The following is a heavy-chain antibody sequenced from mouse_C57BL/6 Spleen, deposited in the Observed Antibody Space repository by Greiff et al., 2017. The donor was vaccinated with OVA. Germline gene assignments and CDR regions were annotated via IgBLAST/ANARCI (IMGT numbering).Heavy chain of an antibody. D-gene: IGHD3-2*02. CDR3: ARRNSSGYGNAMDY. V-gene: IGHV5-6*01. CDR1: GFTFSSYG. Sequence: DVQLVESGGDLVKPGGSLKLSCAASGFTFSSYGMSWVRQTPDKRLEWVATISSGGSYTYYPDSVKGRFTISRDNAKNTLYLQMSSLKSEDTAKYYCARRNSSGYGNAMDYWGQGTSVTVSS. CDR2: ISSGGSYT. J-gene: IGHJ4*01.